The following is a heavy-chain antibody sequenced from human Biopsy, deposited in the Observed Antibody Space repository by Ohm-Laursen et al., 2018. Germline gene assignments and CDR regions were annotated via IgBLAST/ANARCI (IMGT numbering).Heavy chain of an antibody. Sequence: AASVKVSCKASSYTFTDYNIHWMRQAPGQGLEWLGYINCKTGATSYAQKFQGTVTMTRDTSISTAYLALGSLRSADTAIYYCARDPLNGHKHFDYWGQGSLVTVSS. CDR1: SYTFTDYN. J-gene: IGHJ4*02. D-gene: IGHD2-8*01. CDR2: INCKTGAT. V-gene: IGHV1-2*02. CDR3: ARDPLNGHKHFDY.